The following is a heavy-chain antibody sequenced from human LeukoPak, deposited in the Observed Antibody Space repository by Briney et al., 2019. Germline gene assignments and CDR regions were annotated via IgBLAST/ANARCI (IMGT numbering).Heavy chain of an antibody. D-gene: IGHD7-27*01. J-gene: IGHJ4*02. CDR3: ARHVTGSKFSFDS. V-gene: IGHV4-39*01. CDR1: GGSISSTNYW. CDR2: IYYTGNI. Sequence: SETLSLTCTVSGGSISSTNYWWDWIRQPPGKGLEWIGNIYYTGNIHYNPSLESRVTISVDTSKNQFALKLSSVTAADTAVYYCARHVTGSKFSFDSWGQGTLVTASS.